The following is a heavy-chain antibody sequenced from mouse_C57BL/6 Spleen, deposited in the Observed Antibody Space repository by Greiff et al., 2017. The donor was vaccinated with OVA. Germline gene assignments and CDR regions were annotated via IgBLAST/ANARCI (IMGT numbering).Heavy chain of an antibody. CDR3: ARGGSSYDYAMDY. CDR1: GYTFTSYW. CDR2: IDPSDSET. J-gene: IGHJ4*01. Sequence: QVHVKQPGAELVRPGSSVKLSCKASGYTFTSYWMHWVKQRPIQGLEWIGNIDPSDSETHYNQKFKDKATLTVDKSSSTAYMQLSSLTSEDSAVYYCARGGSSYDYAMDYWVKEPQSPSPQ. D-gene: IGHD1-1*01. V-gene: IGHV1-52*01.